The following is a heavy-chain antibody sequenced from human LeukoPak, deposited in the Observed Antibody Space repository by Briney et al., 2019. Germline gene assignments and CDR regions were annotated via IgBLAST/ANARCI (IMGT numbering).Heavy chain of an antibody. D-gene: IGHD5-12*01. V-gene: IGHV3-48*03. CDR2: ISSSGSTI. J-gene: IGHJ4*02. Sequence: PGGSLRLSCAASEFSVGSNYMTWVRQAPGKGLEWVSYISSSGSTIYYADSVKGRFTISRDNAKNSLYLQMNSLRAEDTAVYYCARDGKAVATDFDYWGQGTLFTVSS. CDR3: ARDGKAVATDFDY. CDR1: EFSVGSNY.